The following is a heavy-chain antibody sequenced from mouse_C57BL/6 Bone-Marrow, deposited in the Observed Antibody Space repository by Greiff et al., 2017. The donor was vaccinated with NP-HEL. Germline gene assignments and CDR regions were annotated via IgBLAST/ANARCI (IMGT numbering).Heavy chain of an antibody. CDR2: INSDGGST. D-gene: IGHD1-1*01. V-gene: IGHV5-2*01. Sequence: EVKVIESGGGLVQPGESLKLSCESNEYEFPSHDMSWVRKTPEKRLELVAAINSDGGSTSYPDTMERRFIISRANTKKTLYLQMSSLRSEDTALYYCARVITTVVATEDWYFDVWGTGTTVTVSS. CDR3: ARVITTVVATEDWYFDV. CDR1: EYEFPSHD. J-gene: IGHJ1*03.